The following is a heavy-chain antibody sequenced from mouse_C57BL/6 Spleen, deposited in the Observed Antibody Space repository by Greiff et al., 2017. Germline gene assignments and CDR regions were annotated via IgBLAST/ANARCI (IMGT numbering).Heavy chain of an antibody. CDR2: ISGGGGNT. Sequence: EVKLVESGGGLVKPGGSLKLSCAASGFTFSSYTMSWVRQTPEKRLEWVATISGGGGNTYYPDSVQGRFTISRDNAKNTLYLQMSSLRSEDTAVNYSARAYYSNYGRYIDVWGTGTTVTVSS. D-gene: IGHD2-5*01. J-gene: IGHJ1*03. CDR1: GFTFSSYT. CDR3: ARAYYSNYGRYIDV. V-gene: IGHV5-9*04.